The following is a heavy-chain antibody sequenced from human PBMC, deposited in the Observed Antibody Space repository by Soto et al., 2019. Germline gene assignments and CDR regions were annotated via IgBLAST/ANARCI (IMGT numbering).Heavy chain of an antibody. V-gene: IGHV4-34*01. J-gene: IGHJ4*02. Sequence: SETLSLTCAVYGGSFSGYYWSWIRQPPGKGLEWIGEINHSGSTNYNPSLKSRVTISVDTSKNQFSLKLSSVTAADTAVYYCARAPGGFWSGYWFYWGQGTLVTVS. CDR1: GGSFSGYY. D-gene: IGHD3-3*01. CDR3: ARAPGGFWSGYWFY. CDR2: INHSGST.